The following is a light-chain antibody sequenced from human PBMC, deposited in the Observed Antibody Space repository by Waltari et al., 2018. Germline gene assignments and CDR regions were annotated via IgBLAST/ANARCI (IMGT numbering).Light chain of an antibody. CDR3: SSYTCSSTLDVV. J-gene: IGLJ2*01. Sequence: QSALTQPASVSGSPGQSITIPCTGTSSDVGGYNYVSWYQQHPGKAPKLMIYDVSNRPSGVSNRFSGSKSGNTASLTISGLQAEDEADYYCSSYTCSSTLDVVFGGGTKLTVL. CDR2: DVS. V-gene: IGLV2-14*01. CDR1: SSDVGGYNY.